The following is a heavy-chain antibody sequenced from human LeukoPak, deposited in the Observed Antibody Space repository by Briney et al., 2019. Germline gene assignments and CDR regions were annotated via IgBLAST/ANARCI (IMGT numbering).Heavy chain of an antibody. CDR1: GYTFTNYA. D-gene: IGHD6-13*01. J-gene: IGHJ4*02. V-gene: IGHV7-4-1*02. CDR2: INTNTGNP. CDR3: AREGDSSFGYFDY. Sequence: ASVKVSCKASGYTFTNYAMNWVRQAPGQGLEWMGWINTNTGNPTYAQGFTGRFVFSLDTSVSTAYLQISSLKADDDAVYYCAREGDSSFGYFDYWGQGTLVTVSS.